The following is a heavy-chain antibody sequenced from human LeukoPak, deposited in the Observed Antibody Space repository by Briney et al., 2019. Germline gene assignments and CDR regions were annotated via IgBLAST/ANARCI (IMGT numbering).Heavy chain of an antibody. J-gene: IGHJ6*03. V-gene: IGHV4-4*07. CDR2: IYTSGST. CDR1: GGSISSYY. CDR3: ARLWRYYYMDV. Sequence: TSETLSLTCTVSGGSISSYYWSWIRQPAGKGLEWIGRIYTSGSTNYNPSLKSRVTISVDKSKNQFSLKLSSVTAADTAVYYCARLWRYYYMDVWGKGTTVTVSS.